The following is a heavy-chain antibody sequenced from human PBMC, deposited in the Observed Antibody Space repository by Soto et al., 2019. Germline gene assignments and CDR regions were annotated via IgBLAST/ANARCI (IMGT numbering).Heavy chain of an antibody. CDR2: IWYDGSNK. V-gene: IGHV3-33*01. CDR3: AREANLGYFDY. Sequence: GGSLRLSCAASGFTFSSYGMHWVRQAPGKGLEWVAVIWYDGSNKYYADSVKGRFTISRDNSKNTLYLQMNSLRAEDTAVYYCAREANLGYFDYWGQGTLVTVSS. J-gene: IGHJ4*02. CDR1: GFTFSSYG.